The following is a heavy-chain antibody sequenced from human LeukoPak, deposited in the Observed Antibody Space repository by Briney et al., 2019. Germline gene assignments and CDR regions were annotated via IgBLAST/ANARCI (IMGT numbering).Heavy chain of an antibody. V-gene: IGHV3-7*03. J-gene: IGHJ4*02. CDR3: AKADSSSWLRENYFDY. Sequence: GGSLRLSCAASGFTFTSHWMSWVRQAPGKGLEWVANIKQDGSEKRYVDSVKGRFTISRDNAKNSLHLQMNSLRAEDTAVYYCAKADSSSWLRENYFDYWGQGALVTVSS. CDR1: GFTFTSHW. CDR2: IKQDGSEK. D-gene: IGHD6-13*01.